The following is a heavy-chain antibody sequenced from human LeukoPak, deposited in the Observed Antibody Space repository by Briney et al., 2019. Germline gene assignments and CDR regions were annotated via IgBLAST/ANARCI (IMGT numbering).Heavy chain of an antibody. CDR1: GFTFSSYG. J-gene: IGHJ3*02. CDR3: ASSGRIKGDAFDI. CDR2: ISYDGRNK. Sequence: GGSLRLSCVASGFTFSSYGMHWVRRAPGKGLEWVAVISYDGRNKYYGDSVKGRFTISRDNSKNTLYLQMNSLRAEDTAVYYCASSGRIKGDAFDIWGQGTMVTVSS. V-gene: IGHV3-30*03. D-gene: IGHD1-26*01.